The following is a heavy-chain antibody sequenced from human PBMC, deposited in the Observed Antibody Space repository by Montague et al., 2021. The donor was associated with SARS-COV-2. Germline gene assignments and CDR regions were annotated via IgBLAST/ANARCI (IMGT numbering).Heavy chain of an antibody. V-gene: IGHV4-39*07. CDR1: GGSIGSSSYY. D-gene: IGHD2-8*02. J-gene: IGHJ2*01. CDR2: IYYSGGT. CDR3: ARSDLSVIVLVVYATRGGYFDL. Sequence: SETLSLTCTVSGGSIGSSSYYWGWIRQPPGKGLEWIGSIYYSGGTYYNPSLKSRVTISVDTSKNQFSLKLSSVTAADTAVYYCARSDLSVIVLVVYATRGGYFDLWGRGTLVTVSS.